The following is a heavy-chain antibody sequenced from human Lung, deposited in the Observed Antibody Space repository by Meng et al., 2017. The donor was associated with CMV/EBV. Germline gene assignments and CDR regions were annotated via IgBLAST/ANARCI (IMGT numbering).Heavy chain of an antibody. D-gene: IGHD6-19*01. Sequence: QVQLQESRTGVVTPSGTMSLCCAVSGGSISSSNWWSWVRQPPGKGLELIGEIYHSGSTNYNPSLKSRVTISVDKSKNQFSLNLSSVTAADTAVYYCARVGQWLPIDYWGQGTLVTVSS. CDR3: ARVGQWLPIDY. V-gene: IGHV4-4*02. CDR1: GGSISSSNW. CDR2: IYHSGST. J-gene: IGHJ4*02.